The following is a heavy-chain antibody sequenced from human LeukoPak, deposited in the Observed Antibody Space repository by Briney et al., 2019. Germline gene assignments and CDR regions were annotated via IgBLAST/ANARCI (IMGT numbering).Heavy chain of an antibody. CDR2: ITSSSSAI. D-gene: IGHD3-3*01. V-gene: IGHV3-48*01. Sequence: PGGSLRLSCAASGFTFSGYSMNWVRQAPGKGLEWVSYITSSSSAIYYADSVKGRFTISRDNARNSLYLQMNSLRAEDTAVYYCASFYYDFWSGNFDYWGQGTLVTVSS. J-gene: IGHJ4*02. CDR3: ASFYYDFWSGNFDY. CDR1: GFTFSGYS.